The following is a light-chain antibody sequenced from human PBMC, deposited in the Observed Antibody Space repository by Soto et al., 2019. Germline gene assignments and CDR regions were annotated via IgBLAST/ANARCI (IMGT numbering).Light chain of an antibody. V-gene: IGKV3-20*01. CDR3: QQYDSSPK. J-gene: IGKJ1*01. Sequence: EVVLTQSPGTLSLSPGERGTLSCRASQSVSNYLAWYQQKPGQAPRLLIYGASSRATGIPDRFSGSGSGTDFTLTISRLEPEYFAVYYCQQYDSSPKFGQGTKVEIK. CDR1: QSVSNY. CDR2: GAS.